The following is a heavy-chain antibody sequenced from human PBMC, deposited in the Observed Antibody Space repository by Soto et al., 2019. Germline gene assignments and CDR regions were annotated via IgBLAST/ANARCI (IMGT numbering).Heavy chain of an antibody. J-gene: IGHJ5*02. CDR1: GYTFTSYD. Sequence: ASVKVSCKASGYTFTSYDINWVRQATGQGLEWMGWMNPNSGNTGYAQKFQGRVTMTRNTSISTAYMELSSLRSEDTAVYYCARGREYSRILDPWGQGTLVTVSS. CDR3: ARGREYSRILDP. CDR2: MNPNSGNT. D-gene: IGHD6-6*01. V-gene: IGHV1-8*01.